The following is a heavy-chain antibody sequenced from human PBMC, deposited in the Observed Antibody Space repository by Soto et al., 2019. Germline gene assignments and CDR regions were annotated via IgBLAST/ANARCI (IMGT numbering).Heavy chain of an antibody. CDR3: AAEVGTTGTASSRYYYYMDV. CDR2: IVVGSGNT. D-gene: IGHD1-1*01. Sequence: ASVKVSCKASGFTFTSSAMQWVRQARGQRLEWIGWIVVGSGNTNYAQKFQERVTITRDMSTSTAYMELSSLRSEDTAVYYCAAEVGTTGTASSRYYYYMDVWGKGTTVTVS. J-gene: IGHJ6*03. V-gene: IGHV1-58*02. CDR1: GFTFTSSA.